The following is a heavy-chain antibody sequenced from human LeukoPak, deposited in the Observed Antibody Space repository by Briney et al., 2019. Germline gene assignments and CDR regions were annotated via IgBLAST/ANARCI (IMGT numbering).Heavy chain of an antibody. CDR1: GGTFSSYA. CDR3: ARGWGIAAAELFDY. V-gene: IGHV1-69*06. D-gene: IGHD6-13*01. Sequence: SVKVSCKASGGTFSSYAISWVRQAPGQGLEWMGGIIPIFGTANYAQKFQGRVTITADKSTSTAYMELSSLRSEDTAVYYCARGWGIAAAELFDYWGQGTLVTVSS. J-gene: IGHJ4*02. CDR2: IIPIFGTA.